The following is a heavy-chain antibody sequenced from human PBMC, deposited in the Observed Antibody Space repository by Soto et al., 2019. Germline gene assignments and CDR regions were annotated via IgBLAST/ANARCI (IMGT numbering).Heavy chain of an antibody. V-gene: IGHV3-30*03. CDR2: ISYDGSNK. CDR1: GFIFSSYG. D-gene: IGHD4-17*01. Sequence: GGSLILSCAASGFIFSSYGMHWVRQAPGKGLEWVAVISYDGSNKYYADSVKGRFTISRDNSKNTLYLQMNSLRAEDTAVYYCARDPTVTTDGDYYYYYGMDVWGQGTTVTVSS. CDR3: ARDPTVTTDGDYYYYYGMDV. J-gene: IGHJ6*02.